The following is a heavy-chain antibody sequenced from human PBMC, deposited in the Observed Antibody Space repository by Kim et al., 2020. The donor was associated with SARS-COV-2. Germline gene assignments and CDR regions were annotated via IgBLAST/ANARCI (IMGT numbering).Heavy chain of an antibody. V-gene: IGHV3-7*03. CDR3: ARWGYSDYYWIDS. CDR2: IKQDASSK. J-gene: IGHJ5*01. CDR1: GFTFSDYW. D-gene: IGHD5-12*01. Sequence: GGSLRLSCAASGFTFSDYWMTWVRQAPGKGLEWVANIKQDASSKYYVDSVKGRFTISRDNAKKSLYMQMNSLRVEDTAIYYCARWGYSDYYWIDSWGQGTVVTVSS.